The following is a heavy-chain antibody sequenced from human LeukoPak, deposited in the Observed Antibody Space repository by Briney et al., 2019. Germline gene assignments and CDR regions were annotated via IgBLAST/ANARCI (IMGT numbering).Heavy chain of an antibody. CDR1: GGSISVYY. D-gene: IGHD3-3*01. CDR3: ARGGYYSNFDY. J-gene: IGHJ4*02. Sequence: SETLSLTCTVSGGSISVYYWSWVREPPGKGLELSGHIYYSGSTNYNPSLKSRVAISVDTSKNQFSLKVTSVTAADTAVYYCARGGYYSNFDYWGQGTLVTVSS. CDR2: IYYSGST. V-gene: IGHV4-59*12.